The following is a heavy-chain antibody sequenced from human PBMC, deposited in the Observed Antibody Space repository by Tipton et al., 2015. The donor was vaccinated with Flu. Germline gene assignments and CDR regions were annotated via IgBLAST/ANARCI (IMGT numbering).Heavy chain of an antibody. CDR2: IHRSGNT. CDR1: GDSIGSAYY. Sequence: TLSLTCSVSGDSIGSAYYWGWIRQPPGKGLEWIGNIHRSGNTYHNPSLKSRVTISVDSSKNQFSLRLSSVTAADTAVYYSARRDYSNYVSEPKNWFDPWGQGNLVTVSS. J-gene: IGHJ5*02. V-gene: IGHV4-38-2*01. D-gene: IGHD4-11*01. CDR3: ARRDYSNYVSEPKNWFDP.